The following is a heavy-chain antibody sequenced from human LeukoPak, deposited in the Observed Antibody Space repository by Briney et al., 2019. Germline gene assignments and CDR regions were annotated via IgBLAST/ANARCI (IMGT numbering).Heavy chain of an antibody. CDR1: AFTFSSYS. CDR3: AKVQDGSATWFEYFQH. CDR2: ITSGSVNK. D-gene: IGHD3-9*01. V-gene: IGHV3-21*01. Sequence: PGGSLRLSCAASAFTFSSYSMTWVRQAPGKGLEWVALITSGSVNKYYADSVKGRFTVSRDNAKNSLFLRMNSLRAEGTAVYYCAKVQDGSATWFEYFQHWGQGTLVTVSS. J-gene: IGHJ1*01.